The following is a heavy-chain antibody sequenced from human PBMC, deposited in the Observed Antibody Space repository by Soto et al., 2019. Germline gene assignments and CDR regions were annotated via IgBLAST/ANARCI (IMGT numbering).Heavy chain of an antibody. CDR2: ISSSSSTI. CDR3: ARGGPWDCSSSSCYDAFDI. D-gene: IGHD2-2*01. V-gene: IGHV3-48*02. CDR1: GFTFSSYS. J-gene: IGHJ3*02. Sequence: GGSLRLSCAASGFTFSSYSMNWVRQAPGKGLEWVSYISSSSSTIYYADSVKGRFTISRDNAKNSLYLQMNSLRDEDTAVYYCARGGPWDCSSSSCYDAFDIWGQGTMVTVSS.